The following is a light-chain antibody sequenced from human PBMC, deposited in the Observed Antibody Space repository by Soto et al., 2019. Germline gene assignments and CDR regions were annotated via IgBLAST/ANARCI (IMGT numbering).Light chain of an antibody. CDR1: QSISTE. V-gene: IGKV3-15*01. CDR2: SAS. J-gene: IGKJ2*01. CDR3: RQGHNWPLT. Sequence: EIVMTQSPATLSVSPGERATLSCRASQSISTELAWYQQKPGQPPRLLIYSASTIATGVPARFTGSGSGSEFTLPISGLLSEDFAVYYWRQGHNWPLTFGQGTRLEI.